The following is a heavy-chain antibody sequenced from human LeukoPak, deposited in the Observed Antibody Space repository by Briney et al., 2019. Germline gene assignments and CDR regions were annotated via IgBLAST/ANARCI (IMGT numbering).Heavy chain of an antibody. D-gene: IGHD2-15*01. CDR3: ARAGGYCGRISCPYYFDY. CDR2: INPSGGST. CDR1: GYTFTSYY. V-gene: IGHV1-46*01. J-gene: IGHJ4*02. Sequence: GASVKVSCKASGYTFTSYYMHWVRQAPGQGLEWMGIINPSGGSTSYAQKFQGRVTMTRNTSISTAYMELSGLRSEDTAVYYCARAGGYCGRISCPYYFDYWGQGSLVAVSS.